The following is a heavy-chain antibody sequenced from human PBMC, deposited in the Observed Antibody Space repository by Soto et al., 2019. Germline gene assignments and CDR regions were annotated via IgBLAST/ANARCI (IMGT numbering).Heavy chain of an antibody. D-gene: IGHD3-10*01. CDR1: GFTFSSYA. V-gene: IGHV3-23*01. CDR3: AKVGAEMVRGVIIGARWFDP. Sequence: GGSLRLSCAASGFTFSSYAMSWVRQAPGKGLEWVSAISGSGGSTYYADSVKGRFTISRDNSKNTLYLQMNSLRAEDTAVYYCAKVGAEMVRGVIIGARWFDPWGQGTLVTVSS. CDR2: ISGSGGST. J-gene: IGHJ5*02.